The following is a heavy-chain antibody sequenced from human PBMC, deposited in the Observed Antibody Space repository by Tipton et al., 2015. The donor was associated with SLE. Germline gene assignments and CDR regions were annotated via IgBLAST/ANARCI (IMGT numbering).Heavy chain of an antibody. Sequence: SLRLSCAASGFTFSSYSMNWVRQAPGKGLEWVSSISSSSSYIYYADSVKGRFTISRDNAKNSLYLQMNSLRAEDTAVYYCATRPGGGVDYWGQGTLVTVSS. CDR2: ISSSSSYI. CDR1: GFTFSSYS. J-gene: IGHJ4*02. D-gene: IGHD3-16*01. CDR3: ATRPGGGVDY. V-gene: IGHV3-21*01.